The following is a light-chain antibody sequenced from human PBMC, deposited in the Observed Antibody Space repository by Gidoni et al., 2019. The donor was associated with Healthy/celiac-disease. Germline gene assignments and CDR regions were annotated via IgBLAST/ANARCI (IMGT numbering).Light chain of an antibody. Sequence: QLVLTQSPSASPSLAAPVKLTCTLSSGHSSYAIAWHQQQPEKGPRYLMKLNSDGSHSKGDGIPDRFSGSSSGAERYLTISSLQSEDEADYYCQTWGTGMGVFGGGTKLTVL. CDR1: SGHSSYA. J-gene: IGLJ3*02. CDR2: LNSDGSH. CDR3: QTWGTGMGV. V-gene: IGLV4-69*01.